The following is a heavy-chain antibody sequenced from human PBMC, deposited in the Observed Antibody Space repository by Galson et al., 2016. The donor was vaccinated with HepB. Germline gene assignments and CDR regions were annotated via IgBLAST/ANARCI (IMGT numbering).Heavy chain of an antibody. CDR3: AKDDTPIFGVVSGRYQQSAFDS. V-gene: IGHV1-18*01. D-gene: IGHD3-3*01. Sequence: SVKVSCKASGYTFNNYGINWVRQAPGQGLEWLGWVSGFNGDTKFAQKLQGRVSMTADTSTNTTYMDLRSLRSDDTAIYYCAKDDTPIFGVVSGRYQQSAFDSWGQGSLVTVSS. CDR2: VSGFNGDT. J-gene: IGHJ5*01. CDR1: GYTFNNYG.